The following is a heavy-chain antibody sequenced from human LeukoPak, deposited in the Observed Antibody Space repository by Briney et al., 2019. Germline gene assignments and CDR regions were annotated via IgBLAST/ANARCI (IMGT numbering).Heavy chain of an antibody. CDR1: GGSISSYY. Sequence: PSETLSLTCTVSGGSISSYYWSWIRQPAGKGLEWIGYIYYSGSTYYNPSLKSRVTISVDTSKNQLSLKLSSVTAADTAVYYCARFSGRNWFDPWGQGTLVTVSS. CDR2: IYYSGST. CDR3: ARFSGRNWFDP. V-gene: IGHV4-59*06. D-gene: IGHD3-10*01. J-gene: IGHJ5*02.